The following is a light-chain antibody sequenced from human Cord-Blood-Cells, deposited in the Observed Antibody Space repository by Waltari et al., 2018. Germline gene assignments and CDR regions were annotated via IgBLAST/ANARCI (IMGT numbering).Light chain of an antibody. CDR3: QVWDSSSDHVV. J-gene: IGLJ2*01. CDR2: YDS. Sequence: SYVLTQPPSVSVAPGKTARITRGGNNIGSKSVQWYQKKPGQAPVLVIYYDSDRPSGIPDRFSGSNSGNTATLTISRVEAGDEADYYCQVWDSSSDHVVFGGGTKLTVL. CDR1: NIGSKS. V-gene: IGLV3-21*04.